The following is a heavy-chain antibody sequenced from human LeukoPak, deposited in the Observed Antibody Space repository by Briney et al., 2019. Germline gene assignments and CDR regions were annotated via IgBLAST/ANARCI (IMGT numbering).Heavy chain of an antibody. CDR2: ISYNGIKK. Sequence: GGSLRLSCAASGFTFVNYGFHWVRQAPGKALEWVAFISYNGIKKYADSVKGRFTIARDNSKNTLYLQMNGLRPEDTAVYYCARDPLDISRWANAFDIWGQGTMVTVSS. V-gene: IGHV3-30*03. CDR3: ARDPLDISRWANAFDI. J-gene: IGHJ3*02. CDR1: GFTFVNYG. D-gene: IGHD2-2*03.